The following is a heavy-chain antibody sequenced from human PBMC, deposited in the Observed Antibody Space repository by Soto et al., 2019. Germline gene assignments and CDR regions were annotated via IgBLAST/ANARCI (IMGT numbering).Heavy chain of an antibody. Sequence: PSQTLSLTCAISGDFVASNSAAWNWIRQFPSRGLEWLGRTYFRSRWYNDYAISVKSRITINPDTSKNQFSLLLNSVTPEDTAVYYCARVSFDHFVHWFDPWGQGTLVTVSS. J-gene: IGHJ5*02. V-gene: IGHV6-1*01. CDR3: ARVSFDHFVHWFDP. D-gene: IGHD3-9*01. CDR1: GDFVASNSAA. CDR2: TYFRSRWYN.